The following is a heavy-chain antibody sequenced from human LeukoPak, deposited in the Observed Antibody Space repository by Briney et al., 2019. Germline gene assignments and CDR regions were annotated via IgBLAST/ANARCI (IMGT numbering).Heavy chain of an antibody. Sequence: PGGSLRLSCAASGFTFSSYEMNWVRQAPGKGLEWVSYISSSGSTIYYADSVKGRFTISRDNAKNSLYLQMNSLRAEDTAVYYCARDRPKYCSSTSCYRPVDYWGQGTLVTVSS. CDR2: ISSSGSTI. CDR3: ARDRPKYCSSTSCYRPVDY. V-gene: IGHV3-48*03. D-gene: IGHD2-2*02. CDR1: GFTFSSYE. J-gene: IGHJ4*02.